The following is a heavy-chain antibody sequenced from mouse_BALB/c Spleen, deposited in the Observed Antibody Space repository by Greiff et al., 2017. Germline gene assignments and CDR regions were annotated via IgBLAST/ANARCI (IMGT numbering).Heavy chain of an antibody. CDR1: GFNIKDTY. J-gene: IGHJ4*01. CDR2: IDPANGNT. CDR3: AEVRRAMDY. Sequence: EVKLVESGAELVKPGASVKLSCTASGFNIKDTYMHWVKQRPEQGLEWIGRIDPANGNTKYDPKFQGKATITADTSSNTAYLQLSSLTSEDTAVYYCAEVRRAMDYWGQGTSVTVSS. V-gene: IGHV14-3*02. D-gene: IGHD2-14*01.